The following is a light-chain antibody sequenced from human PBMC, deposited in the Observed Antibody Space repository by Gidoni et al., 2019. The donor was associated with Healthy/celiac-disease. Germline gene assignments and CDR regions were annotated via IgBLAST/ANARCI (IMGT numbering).Light chain of an antibody. Sequence: EIVLTQSPATLSVSPGERATLSCRASQSVSSNVAWYQQKPGQAPRLLIYGASTRATGIPARFSGSGSGTEFTLTISSLQSEDFAVYYCQQYNDWPPPCSFXXXTKLEIK. CDR2: GAS. J-gene: IGKJ2*04. CDR1: QSVSSN. V-gene: IGKV3-15*01. CDR3: QQYNDWPPPCS.